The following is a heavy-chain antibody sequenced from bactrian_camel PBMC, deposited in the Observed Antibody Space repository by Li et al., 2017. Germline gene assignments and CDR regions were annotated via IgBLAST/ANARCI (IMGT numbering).Heavy chain of an antibody. CDR2: IDSDGTT. CDR1: GYTNSWTL. J-gene: IGHJ6*01. CDR3: AADPRCRGWPQVYYFGY. D-gene: IGHD5*01. Sequence: VQLVESGGGSVLAGGSLRLSCVVSGYTNSWTLMGWFRQAPGKEREGVATIDSDGTTGYADSVKGRFTLSKDNAKHTLYLQMNSLKPEDTALYYCAADPRCRGWPQVYYFGYWGQGTQVTVS. V-gene: IGHV3S53*01.